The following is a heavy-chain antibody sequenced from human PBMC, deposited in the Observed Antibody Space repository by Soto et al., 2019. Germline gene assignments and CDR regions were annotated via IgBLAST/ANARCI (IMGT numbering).Heavy chain of an antibody. CDR2: IIPIFGTA. J-gene: IGHJ4*02. Sequence: QVQLVQSGAEVKKPGSSVKVSCKASGGTFSSYAISWVRQAPAQGLEWMGGIIPIFGTANYAQKFQGRVTITADESTSTAYMELSSLRSEDTVVYYCARVGTDYYDSSSYYDYWGQGTLVTVSS. CDR1: GGTFSSYA. D-gene: IGHD3-22*01. V-gene: IGHV1-69*12. CDR3: ARVGTDYYDSSSYYDY.